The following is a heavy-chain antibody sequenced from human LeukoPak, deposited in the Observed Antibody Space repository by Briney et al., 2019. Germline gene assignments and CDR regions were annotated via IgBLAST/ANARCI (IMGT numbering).Heavy chain of an antibody. V-gene: IGHV4-30-2*01. Sequence: PSQTLSLTCAVCGGSISSGGYSWSWIRQPPGKGLEWIGYIYHSGSTYYNPSLKSRVTISVDRSKNQFSLKLSSVTAADAAVYYCARTILGYCSSTSCKINWFDPWGQGTLVTVSS. J-gene: IGHJ5*02. CDR2: IYHSGST. CDR3: ARTILGYCSSTSCKINWFDP. D-gene: IGHD2-2*01. CDR1: GGSISSGGYS.